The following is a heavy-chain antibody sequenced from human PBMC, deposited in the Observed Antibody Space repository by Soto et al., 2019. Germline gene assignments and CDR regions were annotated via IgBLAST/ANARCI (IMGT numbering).Heavy chain of an antibody. CDR3: ASVLGPENWFDP. CDR1: GYTFTGYY. V-gene: IGHV1-2*02. CDR2: INPNSGGK. Sequence: ASGKVCCKASGYTFTGYYMHWERQAPGQGLEWMGWINPNSGGKNYAQKFQGRVTMTRDTSISTAYMELSRLRSDDAAVYYCASVLGPENWFDPWGHGPLVPVPP. D-gene: IGHD2-8*01. J-gene: IGHJ5*02.